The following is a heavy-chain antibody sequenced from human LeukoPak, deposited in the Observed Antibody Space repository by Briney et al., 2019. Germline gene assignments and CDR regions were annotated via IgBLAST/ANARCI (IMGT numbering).Heavy chain of an antibody. CDR1: VGSISTYY. V-gene: IGHV4-59*01. J-gene: IGHJ4*02. D-gene: IGHD6-19*01. CDR3: ASIAVRNNYFEY. Sequence: PSETLSLTCTVSVGSISTYYWSWIRQPPGKGLEWIGYMRYSGSTNYNPSSKSRATASVDMSKNQLSLKLSSVTAADTAVYYCASIAVRNNYFEYWGQGTLVTVSS. CDR2: MRYSGST.